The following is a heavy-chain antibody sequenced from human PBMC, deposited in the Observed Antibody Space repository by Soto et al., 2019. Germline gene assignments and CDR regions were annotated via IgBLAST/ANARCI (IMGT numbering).Heavy chain of an antibody. CDR1: GFTFSSYW. V-gene: IGHV3-74*01. Sequence: GGSLRLSCGASGFTFSSYWMHWVRQAPGKGLVWVSRINSDGSRTNYADSVKGRFTISRDNAKNTVYLQMNSLSAEDTAVYYCARIGTGYYYMDVWGKGTTVTVSS. J-gene: IGHJ6*03. D-gene: IGHD3-10*01. CDR2: INSDGSRT. CDR3: ARIGTGYYYMDV.